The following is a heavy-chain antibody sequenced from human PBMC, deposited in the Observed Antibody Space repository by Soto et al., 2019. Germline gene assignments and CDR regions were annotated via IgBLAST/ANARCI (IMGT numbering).Heavy chain of an antibody. CDR3: ASLATADTPGD. Sequence: QVQLVQSGAEVKKPGSSVKVSCKASGGTFSSYTISWVRQAPGQGLEWMGRIIPILGIANYAQKFQGRVTITADNSTSTAYVELSSLRYEDTGVYYCASLATADTPGDWGQGTLVTVSS. V-gene: IGHV1-69*02. CDR1: GGTFSSYT. CDR2: IIPILGIA. J-gene: IGHJ4*02. D-gene: IGHD6-13*01.